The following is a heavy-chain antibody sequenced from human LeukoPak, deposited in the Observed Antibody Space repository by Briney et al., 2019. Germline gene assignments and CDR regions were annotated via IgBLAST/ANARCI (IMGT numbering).Heavy chain of an antibody. CDR1: GFTFSSYA. CDR2: ISYDGSNK. D-gene: IGHD4-17*01. V-gene: IGHV3-30-3*01. J-gene: IGHJ4*02. CDR3: ARNRGDPSYFDY. Sequence: GRSLRLSCAASGFTFSSYAMHWVRQAPGKGLEWVAVISYDGSNKYYADSVKGRFTISRDNSKNTLYLQMNSLRAEDTAVYYCARNRGDPSYFDYWGQGTLVTVSS.